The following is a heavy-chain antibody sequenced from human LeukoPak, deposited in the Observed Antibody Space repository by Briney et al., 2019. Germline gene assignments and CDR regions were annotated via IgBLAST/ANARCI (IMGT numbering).Heavy chain of an antibody. D-gene: IGHD2/OR15-2a*01. V-gene: IGHV4-4*07. Sequence: KPSETLSLTCTVSGGSISSYYWSWIRQPAGKGLEWIGRIHTSWSTNYNPSLKSRVTMSVDTSKNQFSLKLSSVTAADTAVYYCARGSFLRSSIDYFDYWGQGTLVTVSS. CDR3: ARGSFLRSSIDYFDY. CDR1: GGSISSYY. J-gene: IGHJ4*02. CDR2: IHTSWST.